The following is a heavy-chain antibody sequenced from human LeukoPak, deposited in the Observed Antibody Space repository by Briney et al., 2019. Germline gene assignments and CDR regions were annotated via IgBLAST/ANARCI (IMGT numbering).Heavy chain of an antibody. CDR3: ARERGYYDY. V-gene: IGHV3-7*01. CDR2: IKQDGSEK. J-gene: IGHJ4*02. Sequence: GGSLRLCCAASGFTFSSYAMHWVRQAPGKGLEWVANIKQDGSEKYYVDSVKGRFTISRDNAKNSLYLQMNSLRAEDTAVYYCARERGYYDYWGQGTLVTVSS. D-gene: IGHD2-21*01. CDR1: GFTFSSYA.